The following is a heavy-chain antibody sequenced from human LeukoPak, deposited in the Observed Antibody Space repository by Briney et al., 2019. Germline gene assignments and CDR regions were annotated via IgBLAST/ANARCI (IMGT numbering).Heavy chain of an antibody. D-gene: IGHD7-27*01. Sequence: PGGSLRLSCAASGFTFNKYWMTWVRQAPGKGLEWVANIKQDGSDKHYVSSVKGRFTISRDNAKNSVYLQMNSLRDEDTAIYYCARENWGPDYWGQGTPVTVSS. CDR1: GFTFNKYW. V-gene: IGHV3-7*01. J-gene: IGHJ4*02. CDR3: ARENWGPDY. CDR2: IKQDGSDK.